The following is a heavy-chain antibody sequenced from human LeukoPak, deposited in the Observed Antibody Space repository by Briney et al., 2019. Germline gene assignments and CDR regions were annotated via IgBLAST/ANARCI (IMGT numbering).Heavy chain of an antibody. J-gene: IGHJ5*02. D-gene: IGHD6-19*01. CDR3: ARDPGYSSGT. CDR2: IYTSGST. V-gene: IGHV4-61*02. Sequence: TLSLTCTVSGGSISSGSYYWSWIRQPAGKGLEWVGRIYTSGSTNYNPSLKSRVTISVDTSKNQFSLKLSSVTAADTAVYYCARDPGYSSGTWGQGTLVTVSS. CDR1: GGSISSGSYY.